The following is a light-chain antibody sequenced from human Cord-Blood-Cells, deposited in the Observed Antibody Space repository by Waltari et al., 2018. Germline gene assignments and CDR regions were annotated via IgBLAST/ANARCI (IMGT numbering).Light chain of an antibody. V-gene: IGKV2-28*01. CDR3: MQALQTPPT. J-gene: IGKJ1*01. Sequence: DIVMTKSPLSLPVTPGELDPIYCRSSQSLRHRNGYNYLDWYLQKPGQSPQLLIYLGSNRASGVPDRFSGSGSGTDFTLKISRVEAEDVGVYYCMQALQTPPTFGQGTKVEIK. CDR2: LGS. CDR1: QSLRHRNGYNY.